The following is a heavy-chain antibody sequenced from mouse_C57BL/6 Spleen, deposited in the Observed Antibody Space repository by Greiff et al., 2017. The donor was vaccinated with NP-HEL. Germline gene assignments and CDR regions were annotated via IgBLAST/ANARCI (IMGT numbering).Heavy chain of an antibody. CDR3: AREDYVSSDAMDY. D-gene: IGHD1-1*01. V-gene: IGHV1-7*01. CDR2: INPSSGYT. Sequence: QVQLKESGAELAKPGASVKLSCKASGYTFTSYWMHWVKQRPGQGLEWIGYINPSSGYTKYNQKFKDKATLTADKSSSTAYMQLSSLTYEDSAVYYCAREDYVSSDAMDYWGQGTSVTVSS. CDR1: GYTFTSYW. J-gene: IGHJ4*01.